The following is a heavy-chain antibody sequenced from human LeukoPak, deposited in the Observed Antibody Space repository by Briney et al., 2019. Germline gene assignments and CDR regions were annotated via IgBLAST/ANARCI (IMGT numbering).Heavy chain of an antibody. J-gene: IGHJ6*03. Sequence: GESLQISCQGSGYSFTSYWIGWVRQMPGKGLEWMGIIYPGDSDTRYSPSFQGQVTISADRSISTASLQWSSLKASDTAMYYCARTYIAARPGAYYYMDVWGKGTTVTVSS. V-gene: IGHV5-51*01. CDR2: IYPGDSDT. CDR1: GYSFTSYW. D-gene: IGHD6-6*01. CDR3: ARTYIAARPGAYYYMDV.